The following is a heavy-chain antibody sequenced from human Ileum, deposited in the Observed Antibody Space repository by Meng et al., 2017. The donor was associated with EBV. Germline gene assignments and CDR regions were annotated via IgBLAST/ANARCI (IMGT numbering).Heavy chain of an antibody. CDR2: IYNSGST. CDR3: ARGQKGYFDL. CDR1: GGSISSSNYY. Sequence: VPLQESGPRPVKPSQTLSLTCTVSGGSISSSNYYWSWIRQPPGKGLEWSGHIYNSGSTYYNPSLKSRITISVDTSKNQFSLKLSSVTAADTAVYYCARGQKGYFDLWGRGTLVTVSS. J-gene: IGHJ2*01. V-gene: IGHV4-30-4*01.